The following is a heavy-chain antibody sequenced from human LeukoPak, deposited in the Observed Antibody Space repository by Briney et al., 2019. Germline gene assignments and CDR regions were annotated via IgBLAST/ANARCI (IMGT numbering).Heavy chain of an antibody. D-gene: IGHD5-18*01. CDR3: ARGPTWIQLWFPFDY. V-gene: IGHV4-4*02. J-gene: IGHJ4*02. CDR1: GGSISSGNW. CDR2: INHSGST. Sequence: SGTLSLTCAVSGGSISSGNWWSWVRQPPGKGLEWIGEINHSGSTNYNPSLKSRVTISVDTSKNQFSLKLSSVTAADTAVYYCARGPTWIQLWFPFDYWGQGTLVTVSS.